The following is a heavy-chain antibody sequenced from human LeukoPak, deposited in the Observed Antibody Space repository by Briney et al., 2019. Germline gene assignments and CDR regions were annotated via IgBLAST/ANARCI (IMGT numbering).Heavy chain of an antibody. CDR2: IWYDGSNK. Sequence: PGGSLRLSCAASAFTFSNYDMNSVRQAPGQGLEWVAVIWYDGSNKDYADSVKGRFTISRDDSKNTLFLQMNSLRAEDTAVYYCARDSTYSSSWIIGLDNWGQGTLVTVSS. D-gene: IGHD6-13*01. J-gene: IGHJ4*02. V-gene: IGHV3-33*01. CDR1: AFTFSNYD. CDR3: ARDSTYSSSWIIGLDN.